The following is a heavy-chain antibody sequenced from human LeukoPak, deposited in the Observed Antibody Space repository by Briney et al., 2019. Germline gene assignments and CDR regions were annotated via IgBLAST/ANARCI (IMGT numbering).Heavy chain of an antibody. CDR3: ARGWHYGSGSNYRHYFDY. CDR1: GYSFTGYY. Sequence: ASVKVSCKASGYSFTGYYMHRVRQAPGQGLEWMGWINPNSGETYYAQKFQGRVTMTRDTSISTAHMELSRLISDDTAVYYCARGWHYGSGSNYRHYFDYWGQGTLVTVSS. CDR2: INPNSGET. D-gene: IGHD3-10*01. J-gene: IGHJ4*02. V-gene: IGHV1-2*02.